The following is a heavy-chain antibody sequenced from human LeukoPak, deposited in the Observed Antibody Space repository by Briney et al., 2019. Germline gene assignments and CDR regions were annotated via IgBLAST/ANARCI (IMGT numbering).Heavy chain of an antibody. CDR1: GFTFSSYW. CDR2: ISSSSSYI. CDR3: ARGVIAAQAVY. V-gene: IGHV3-21*01. J-gene: IGHJ4*02. Sequence: GGSLRLSCAASGFTFSSYWMSWVRQAPGKGLEWVSSISSSSSYIYYADSVKGRFTISRDNAKNSLYLQMNSLRAEDTAVYYCARGVIAAQAVYWGQGTLVTVSS. D-gene: IGHD6-13*01.